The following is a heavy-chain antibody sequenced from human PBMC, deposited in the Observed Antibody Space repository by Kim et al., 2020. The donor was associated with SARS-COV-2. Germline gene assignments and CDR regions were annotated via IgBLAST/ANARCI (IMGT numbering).Heavy chain of an antibody. J-gene: IGHJ4*02. Sequence: GNPTYAPGFHGRFVFSLDTSVSTAYLQISSLKAEDTAVYYCASVSSSYDYWGQGTLVTVSS. V-gene: IGHV7-4-1*02. CDR3: ASVSSSYDY. D-gene: IGHD6-13*01. CDR2: GNP.